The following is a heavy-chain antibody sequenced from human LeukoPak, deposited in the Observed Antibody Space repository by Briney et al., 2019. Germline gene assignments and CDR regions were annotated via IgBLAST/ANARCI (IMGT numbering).Heavy chain of an antibody. Sequence: SVKVSCKASGGTFSSYAISWVRQAPGQGLEWMGRIIPIFGIANYAQKFQGGVTITADKSTSTAYMELSSLRSEDTAVYYCARDSGSYYSYYFDYWGQGTLVTVSS. J-gene: IGHJ4*02. V-gene: IGHV1-69*04. CDR2: IIPIFGIA. CDR1: GGTFSSYA. D-gene: IGHD1-26*01. CDR3: ARDSGSYYSYYFDY.